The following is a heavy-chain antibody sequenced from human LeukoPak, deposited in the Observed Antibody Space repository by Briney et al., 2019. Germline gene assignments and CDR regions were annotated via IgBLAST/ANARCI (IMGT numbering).Heavy chain of an antibody. Sequence: ASVKVSCKVSGYTLTELSMHWVRQAPGKGLEWMGGFDPEDGKTIYAQKFQGRVTMTEDTSTDTAYMELSSLRSEDTAVYYCAIGGTMVRGVIITSNWFDPWGQGTLVTVSS. V-gene: IGHV1-24*01. CDR3: AIGGTMVRGVIITSNWFDP. CDR1: GYTLTELS. J-gene: IGHJ5*02. D-gene: IGHD3-10*01. CDR2: FDPEDGKT.